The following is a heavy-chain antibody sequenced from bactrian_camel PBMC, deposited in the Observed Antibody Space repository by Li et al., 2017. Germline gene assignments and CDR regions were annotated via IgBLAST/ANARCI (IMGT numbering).Heavy chain of an antibody. V-gene: IGHV3S31*01. J-gene: IGHJ4*01. Sequence: VQLVESGGGSVQTGGSLRLACVWSGIPCSYCMGWFRQLPGKEREGLAAVYAGGATYKERTYYADSVKGRFTISQDKAKNTVYLQMNSLKPEDTAMYLCAADLLGPRFDPWTDLGGPPARCKNFDVWGRGPRSPSPQ. CDR2: VYAGGATYKERT. D-gene: IGHD7*01. CDR1: GIPCSYC.